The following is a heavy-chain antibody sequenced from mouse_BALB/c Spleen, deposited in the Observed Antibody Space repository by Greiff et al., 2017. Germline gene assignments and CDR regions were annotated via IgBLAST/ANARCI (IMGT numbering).Heavy chain of an antibody. CDR3: AREEDYDSWFAY. J-gene: IGHJ3*01. CDR1: GFTFSDYY. Sequence: DVMLVESGGGLVKPGGSLKLSCAASGFTFSDYYMYWVRQTPEKRLEWVATISDGGSYTYYPDSVKGRFTISRDNAKNNLYLQMSSLKSEDTAMYYCAREEDYDSWFAYWGQGTLVTVSA. D-gene: IGHD2-4*01. V-gene: IGHV5-4*02. CDR2: ISDGGSYT.